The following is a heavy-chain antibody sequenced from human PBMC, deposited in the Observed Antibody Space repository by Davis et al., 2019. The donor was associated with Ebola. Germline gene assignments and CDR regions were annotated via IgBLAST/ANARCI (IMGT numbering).Heavy chain of an antibody. CDR2: ISGSGGST. V-gene: IGHV3-23*01. CDR1: GSGIMFSDYW. D-gene: IGHD3-9*01. J-gene: IGHJ4*02. Sequence: GESLKISCAASGSGIMFSDYWMSWVRQAPGKGLEWVSAISGSGGSTYYADSVKGRFTISRDNSKNTLYLQMNSLRAEDTAVYYCAKFRSSILTGYLKPNFDYWGQGTVVTVSS. CDR3: AKFRSSILTGYLKPNFDY.